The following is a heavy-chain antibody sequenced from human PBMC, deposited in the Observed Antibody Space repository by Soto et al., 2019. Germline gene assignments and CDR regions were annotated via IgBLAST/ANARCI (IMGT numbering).Heavy chain of an antibody. CDR3: AKDLFPTSGQRFFFES. V-gene: IGHV3-23*01. J-gene: IGHJ4*02. D-gene: IGHD2-21*01. CDR1: GFMFSTYA. Sequence: HPGGSLRLSCAASGFMFSTYAMTWVRQAPGRGLEWVSTILHDETPFYTDSVKGRFTISRDNVRGTLYLQMNGLRVEDAALYYCAKDLFPTSGQRFFFESWGQGTPVTVSS. CDR2: ILHDETP.